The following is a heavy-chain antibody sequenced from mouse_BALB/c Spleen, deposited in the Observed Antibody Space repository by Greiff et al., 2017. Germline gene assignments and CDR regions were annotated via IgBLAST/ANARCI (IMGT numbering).Heavy chain of an antibody. CDR2: IYPGSGST. CDR3: TRRQVLGREYAMDY. Sequence: LKQPGSELVRPGASVKLSCKASGYTFTSYWMHWVKQRPGQGLEWIGNIYPGSGSTNYDEKFKSKATLTVDTSSSTAYMQLSSLTSEDSAVYYCTRRQVLGREYAMDYWGQGTSVTVSS. J-gene: IGHJ4*01. CDR1: GYTFTSYW. V-gene: IGHV1S22*01. D-gene: IGHD4-1*01.